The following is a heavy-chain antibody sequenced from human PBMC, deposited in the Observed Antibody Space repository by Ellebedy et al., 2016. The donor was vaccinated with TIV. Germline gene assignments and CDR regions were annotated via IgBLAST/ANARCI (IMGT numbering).Heavy chain of an antibody. CDR1: AGSISSYY. J-gene: IGHJ4*02. CDR3: ACYHKGDSSGYGPLAR. V-gene: IGHV4-59*08. CDR2: IYYSGST. Sequence: MPSETLSLTCTVSAGSISSYYWSRIRQPPGKGLEWIGYIYYSGSTNYHPSLKSRVTISVDTSKNQFSLKLNSVTAADTAVYYCACYHKGDSSGYGPLARWGQGTLVTVSS. D-gene: IGHD3-22*01.